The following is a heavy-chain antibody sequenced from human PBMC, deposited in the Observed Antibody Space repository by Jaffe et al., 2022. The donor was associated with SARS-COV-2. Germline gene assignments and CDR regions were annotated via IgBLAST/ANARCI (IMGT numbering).Heavy chain of an antibody. CDR1: GFTFSSYA. V-gene: IGHV3-23*01. Sequence: EVQLLESGGGLVQPGGSLRLSCAASGFTFSSYAMSWVRQAPGKGLEWVSAISGSGGSTYYADSVKGRFTISRDNSKNTLYLQMNSLRAEDTAVYYCAKGVVNTIFGVVPRDLYFDYWGQGTLVTVSS. CDR3: AKGVVNTIFGVVPRDLYFDY. J-gene: IGHJ4*02. CDR2: ISGSGGST. D-gene: IGHD3-3*01.